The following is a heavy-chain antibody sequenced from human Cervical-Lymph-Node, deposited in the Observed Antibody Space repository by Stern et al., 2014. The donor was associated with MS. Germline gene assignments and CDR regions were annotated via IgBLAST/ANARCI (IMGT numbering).Heavy chain of an antibody. V-gene: IGHV1-69*19. CDR3: ARHQAGIAAN. J-gene: IGHJ4*02. CDR1: GGALSTLD. D-gene: IGHD6-13*01. CDR2: IRPLLGAA. Sequence: VQLVESGAAVKRPGLSVKLSCETSGGALSTLDISWVRQAPGQGLEWVCEIRPLLGAAHYAQTFKGGLTHSADDSTNTLYMALSSLKSEDTAIYFCARHQAGIAANWGQGTLVTVSS.